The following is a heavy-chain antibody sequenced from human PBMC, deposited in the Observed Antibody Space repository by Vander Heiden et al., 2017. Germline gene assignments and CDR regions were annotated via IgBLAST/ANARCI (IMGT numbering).Heavy chain of an antibody. V-gene: IGHV3-53*01. CDR1: GFTGSSND. J-gene: IGHJ6*02. D-gene: IGHD3-10*01. Sequence: EVQMVESGGGLIQHGGSLSLSCAASGFTGSSNDLSCVLQAPGKGMEWVSVIYSGGSTYYADSVKGRFTISRDNSKNTLYLQMNSLRAEDTAVYYCARGTGGHYYYYYGMDVWGQGTTVTVSS. CDR3: ARGTGGHYYYYYGMDV. CDR2: IYSGGST.